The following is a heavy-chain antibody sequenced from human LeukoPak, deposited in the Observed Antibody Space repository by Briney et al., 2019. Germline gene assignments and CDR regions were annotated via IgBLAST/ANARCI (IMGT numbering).Heavy chain of an antibody. V-gene: IGHV4-61*02. J-gene: IGHJ3*02. CDR3: AGRGSSSGTFDI. CDR1: GGSITNLNFY. CDR2: IYTSGGT. Sequence: NPSETLSLTCTVSGGSITNLNFYWTWIRQPAGKRLEWIGRIYTSGGTNYNPSLKSRVTMSVDKSKNQISLKLASLTAADTALYYCAGRGSSSGTFDIWGPGTFVTVSS. D-gene: IGHD2-2*01.